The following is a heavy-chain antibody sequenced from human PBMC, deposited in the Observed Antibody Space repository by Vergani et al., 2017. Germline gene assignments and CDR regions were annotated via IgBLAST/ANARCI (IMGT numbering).Heavy chain of an antibody. Sequence: EVQLVESGGGVVQPGGSLRLSCAASGFTFDDYAMHWVHQAPGKGLEWVSLISGDGGSTYYADSVKGRFTISRDNSKNSLYLQMNSLRTEDTALYYCARVFIAVAGTDAFDIWGQGTMVTVSS. V-gene: IGHV3-43*02. CDR2: ISGDGGST. CDR1: GFTFDDYA. CDR3: ARVFIAVAGTDAFDI. J-gene: IGHJ3*02. D-gene: IGHD6-19*01.